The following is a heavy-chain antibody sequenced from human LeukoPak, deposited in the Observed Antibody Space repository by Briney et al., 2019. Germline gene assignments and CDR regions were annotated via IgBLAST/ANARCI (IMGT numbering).Heavy chain of an antibody. CDR2: FSGSGGST. CDR1: GFTFSSYA. V-gene: IGHV3-23*01. CDR3: AKDFAKYCSGGCDFHH. Sequence: GGSLRLSCAASGFTFSSYAMSWVRQAPGKGLEWVSAFSGSGGSTYYADSVKGRFTISRDNSKNTPYLQMNSLRAEDTAVYYCAKDFAKYCSGGCDFHHWGLGTLVTVSS. D-gene: IGHD2-15*01. J-gene: IGHJ1*01.